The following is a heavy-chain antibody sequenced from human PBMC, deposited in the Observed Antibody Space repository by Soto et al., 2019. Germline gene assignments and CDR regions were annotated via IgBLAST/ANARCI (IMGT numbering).Heavy chain of an antibody. V-gene: IGHV1-69*01. CDR1: GGTFSSYA. Sequence: QVQLVQSGAEVKKPGSSVKVSCKASGGTFSSYAISWVRQAPGQGLEWMGGIIPIFGTANYAQKFQGRVTITADESTSKAYMELSSLRSEDTAVYYCARPGINGTHDAYYYYYGMDVWGQGTTVTVSS. CDR3: ARPGINGTHDAYYYYYGMDV. CDR2: IIPIFGTA. D-gene: IGHD1-7*01. J-gene: IGHJ6*02.